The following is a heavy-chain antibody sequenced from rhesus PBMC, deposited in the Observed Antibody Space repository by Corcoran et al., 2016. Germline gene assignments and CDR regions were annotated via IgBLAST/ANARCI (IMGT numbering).Heavy chain of an antibody. CDR1: GGSISDSYY. CDR3: ARSGSWQPFDY. J-gene: IGHJ4*01. Sequence: QVQLQESGPGLVKPSETLSLTCTVSGGSISDSYYWSWIRQPPGKGLEWMGRIYGRGESTNHNPSLKSRVTISRDTSKNQFSLKLSSVTAADTAVYYCARSGSWQPFDYWGQGVLVTVSS. D-gene: IGHD6-25*01. V-gene: IGHV4-143*01. CDR2: IYGRGEST.